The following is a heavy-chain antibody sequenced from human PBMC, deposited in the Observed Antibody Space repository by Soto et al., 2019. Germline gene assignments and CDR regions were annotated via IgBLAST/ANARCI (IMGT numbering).Heavy chain of an antibody. V-gene: IGHV1-69*12. CDR3: AREVAADGTFREDVFDI. Sequence: QVQLVQSGAEVKKPGSAVKVSCKVSGGTFSNFAINWVRQAPGQGLEWMGRIIPIFGSTNYAQKFQGRVTITADESTITAYMELSRLIYDDTAVYYCAREVAADGTFREDVFDIWGQGRVGTVSS. D-gene: IGHD6-13*01. J-gene: IGHJ3*02. CDR2: IIPIFGST. CDR1: GGTFSNFA.